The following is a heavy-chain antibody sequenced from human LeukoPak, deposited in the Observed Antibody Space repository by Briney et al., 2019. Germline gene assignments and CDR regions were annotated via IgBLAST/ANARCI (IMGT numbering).Heavy chain of an antibody. CDR3: ARVGRSSFYYYYMDV. CDR2: IYHSGST. J-gene: IGHJ6*03. Sequence: SETLSLTCTVSGYSISSGYYWGWIRQPPGKGLEWIGSIYHSGSTYYNPSLKSRVTMSVDTSKNQFSLKLSSVTAADTAVYHCARVGRSSFYYYYMDVWGKGTTVTVSS. V-gene: IGHV4-38-2*02. CDR1: GYSISSGYY. D-gene: IGHD1-26*01.